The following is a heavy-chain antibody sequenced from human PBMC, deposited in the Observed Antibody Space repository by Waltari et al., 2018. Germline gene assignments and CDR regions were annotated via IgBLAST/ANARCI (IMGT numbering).Heavy chain of an antibody. D-gene: IGHD6-19*01. CDR1: GGSISSHY. J-gene: IGHJ3*02. Sequence: QVQLQESGPGLVKPSETLSLTCTVSGGSISSHYWSWIRQPPGKGLEWIGYIYYSGSTNYNPSLKSRVTISVDTSKNQFSLKLSSVTAADTAVYYCARDSEAVAGIEAFDIWGQGTMVTVSS. CDR2: IYYSGST. V-gene: IGHV4-59*11. CDR3: ARDSEAVAGIEAFDI.